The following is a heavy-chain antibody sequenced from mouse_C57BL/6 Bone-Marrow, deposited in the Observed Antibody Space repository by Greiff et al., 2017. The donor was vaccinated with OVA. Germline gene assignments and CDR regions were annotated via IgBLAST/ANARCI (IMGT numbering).Heavy chain of an antibody. Sequence: QVQLKESGAELARPGASVKLSCKASGYTFTSYGISWVKQRTGQGLEWIGEIYPRSGNTYYNEKFKGKATLTADKSSSTAYMELRSLTSEDSAVYFCARTPYYSNYDYAMDYWGQGTSVTVSS. V-gene: IGHV1-81*01. CDR1: GYTFTSYG. D-gene: IGHD2-5*01. J-gene: IGHJ4*01. CDR3: ARTPYYSNYDYAMDY. CDR2: IYPRSGNT.